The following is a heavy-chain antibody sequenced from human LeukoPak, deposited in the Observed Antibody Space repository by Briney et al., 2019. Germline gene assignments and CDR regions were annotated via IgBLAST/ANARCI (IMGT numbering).Heavy chain of an antibody. V-gene: IGHV1-69*04. Sequence: SVKDSCKDSGGTFSSYAISWVRQDPGQGLEWMGRIIPIFGIANYAQKFQGRVTISADKSTSTAYMELSSLRSEDTAVYYCARVDSHTDPWGQGTLVTVSS. D-gene: IGHD2-21*01. J-gene: IGHJ5*02. CDR1: GGTFSSYA. CDR3: ARVDSHTDP. CDR2: IIPIFGIA.